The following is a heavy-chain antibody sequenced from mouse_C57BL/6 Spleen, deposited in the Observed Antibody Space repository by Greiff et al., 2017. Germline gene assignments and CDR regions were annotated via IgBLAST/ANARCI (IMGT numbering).Heavy chain of an antibody. J-gene: IGHJ1*03. CDR3: ARRGYGNYEYFDV. Sequence: EVKLLESGAELVKPGASVKLSCTASGFNIKDYYMHWVKQRTEQGLEWIGRIDPEDGETKYAPEFPGKATITADTSSNTAYLQLSSLTSEDTAVYYCARRGYGNYEYFDVWGTGTTVTVSS. D-gene: IGHD2-1*01. CDR1: GFNIKDYY. V-gene: IGHV14-2*01. CDR2: IDPEDGET.